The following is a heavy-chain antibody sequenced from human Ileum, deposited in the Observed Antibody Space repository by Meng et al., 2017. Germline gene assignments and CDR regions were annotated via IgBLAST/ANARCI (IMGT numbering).Heavy chain of an antibody. CDR2: IVVGSGNT. D-gene: IGHD5-18*01. V-gene: IGHV1-58*02. Sequence: SVKVSCKASGFTFTRSAMQWGRQARGQRLEWIGWIVVGSGNTNYAQKFQERVTITRDMSTSTAYMELSSLRSEDTAVYYCAAGDYGYSYGLIAFDIWGQGTMVTVSS. J-gene: IGHJ3*02. CDR1: GFTFTRSA. CDR3: AAGDYGYSYGLIAFDI.